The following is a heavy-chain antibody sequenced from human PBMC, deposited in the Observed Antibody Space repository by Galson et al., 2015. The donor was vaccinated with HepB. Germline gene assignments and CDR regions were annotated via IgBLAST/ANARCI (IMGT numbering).Heavy chain of an antibody. Sequence: ETLSLTCTVSGGSISSSSYYWGWIRQPPGKELEWIGSIDYSGSTYYNPSLKSRVTISVDTSKNQFSLKLSSATAADTAVYYCARDGTALLWFGESAWFDPWGQGTLVTVSS. V-gene: IGHV4-39*07. CDR3: ARDGTALLWFGESAWFDP. D-gene: IGHD3-10*01. CDR1: GGSISSSSYY. J-gene: IGHJ5*02. CDR2: IDYSGST.